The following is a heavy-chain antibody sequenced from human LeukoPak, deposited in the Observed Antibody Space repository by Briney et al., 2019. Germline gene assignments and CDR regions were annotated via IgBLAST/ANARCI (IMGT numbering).Heavy chain of an antibody. CDR3: AGGPYYYYAMDV. J-gene: IGHJ6*02. CDR2: ISPSGTT. CDR1: GASISPYY. Sequence: SETLSLTCTVSGASISPYYWVWVRQAAGKGLEWIGRISPSGTTNYNPSLKSRVTMSVDTSKNQFSLKLSSVTAADTAVYYCAGGPYYYYAMDVWGQGTTVTVSS. V-gene: IGHV4-4*07.